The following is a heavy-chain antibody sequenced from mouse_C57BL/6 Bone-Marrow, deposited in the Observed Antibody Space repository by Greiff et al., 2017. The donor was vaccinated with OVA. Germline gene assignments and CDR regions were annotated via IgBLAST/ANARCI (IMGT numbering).Heavy chain of an antibody. Sequence: VQLQQPGAELVKPGASVKLSCKASGYTFTSYWMHWVKQRPGQGLEWIGMIHPNSGSTNYNEKFKSKATLTVDKSSSTAYMQLSSLTSEDSAVYYCARMGWVLHFAYWGQGTLVTVSA. D-gene: IGHD2-3*01. CDR1: GYTFTSYW. V-gene: IGHV1-64*01. J-gene: IGHJ3*01. CDR3: ARMGWVLHFAY. CDR2: IHPNSGST.